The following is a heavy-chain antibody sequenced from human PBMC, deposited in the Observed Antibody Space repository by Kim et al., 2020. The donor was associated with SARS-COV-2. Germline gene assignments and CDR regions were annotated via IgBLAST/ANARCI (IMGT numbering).Heavy chain of an antibody. D-gene: IGHD2-2*02. J-gene: IGHJ3*02. V-gene: IGHV3-43*01. Sequence: GGSLRLSCVASGFTFDDYTMHWVRQAPGKGLEWVSLISWDGGSTYYADSVKGRFTISRDNSKNSLYLQMNSLRTEDTALYYCAKDSQVGVPAAIPGAFDIWGQGTMVTVSS. CDR2: ISWDGGST. CDR1: GFTFDDYT. CDR3: AKDSQVGVPAAIPGAFDI.